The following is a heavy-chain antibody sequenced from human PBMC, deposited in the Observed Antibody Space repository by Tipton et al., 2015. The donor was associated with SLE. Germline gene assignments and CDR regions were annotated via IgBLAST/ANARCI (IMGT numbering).Heavy chain of an antibody. Sequence: TLSLTCTVSGYSISSGYYWGWIRQAPGKGLEWIGSIYHSGSTSYNPSLKSRVTISVDTSKNQFSLRLSSVTAADTAVYYCARDPNGGYGSFDYWGLGALVTVSS. CDR3: ARDPNGGYGSFDY. CDR2: IYHSGST. V-gene: IGHV4-38-2*02. D-gene: IGHD7-27*01. CDR1: GYSISSGYY. J-gene: IGHJ4*02.